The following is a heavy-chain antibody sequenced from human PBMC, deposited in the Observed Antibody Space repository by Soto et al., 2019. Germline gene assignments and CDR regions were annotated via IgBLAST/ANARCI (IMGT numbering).Heavy chain of an antibody. J-gene: IGHJ6*02. Sequence: PGGSLRLSCAASGFTFSSYGMHWVRQAPGKGLEWVAVIWYDGSNKYYADSVKGRFTISRDNSKNTLYLQMNSLRAEDTAVYYCARDKYCSGGSCYSAGFTKYYYYYGMDVWGQGTTVTVSS. V-gene: IGHV3-33*01. D-gene: IGHD2-15*01. CDR2: IWYDGSNK. CDR1: GFTFSSYG. CDR3: ARDKYCSGGSCYSAGFTKYYYYYGMDV.